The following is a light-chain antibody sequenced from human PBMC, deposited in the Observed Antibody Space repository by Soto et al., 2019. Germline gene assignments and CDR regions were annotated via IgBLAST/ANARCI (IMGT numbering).Light chain of an antibody. CDR3: QESYSFLWGT. CDR2: GAS. CDR1: QSISTS. V-gene: IGKV1-39*01. J-gene: IGKJ1*01. Sequence: DIQMTQSTSPLSASVGDRATITCRTSQSISTSLNWYQQKAGKAPKLLIYGASTLQSGVPLRFSGSGSGTDFTLTISSLQREDLATYYCQESYSFLWGTGGNGTKVAIK.